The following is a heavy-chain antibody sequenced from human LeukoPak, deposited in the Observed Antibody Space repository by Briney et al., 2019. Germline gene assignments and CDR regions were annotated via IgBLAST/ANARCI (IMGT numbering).Heavy chain of an antibody. CDR3: ARHRGNHDLTYYDFWSGVFGMDV. D-gene: IGHD3-3*01. V-gene: IGHV3-21*01. CDR1: GFTFSSYS. Sequence: PGGSLRLSCAASGFTFSSYSMNWVRQAPGKGLEWVSSISSSSSYIYYADSVRGRFTISRDNAKNSLYLQMNSLRAEDTAVYYCARHRGNHDLTYYDFWSGVFGMDVWGQGTTVTVSS. CDR2: ISSSSSYI. J-gene: IGHJ6*02.